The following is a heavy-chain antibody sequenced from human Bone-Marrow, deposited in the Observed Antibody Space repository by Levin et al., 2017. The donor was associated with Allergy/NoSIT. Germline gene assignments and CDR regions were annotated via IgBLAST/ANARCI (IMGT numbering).Heavy chain of an antibody. Sequence: LSLTCAASGFTFRSYAMHWVRPAPGKGLEWVAVISYDGSNKYYADSVKGRFTISRDNSKNTLYLQMNSLRAEDTAVYYCARDGPAATSNYDFWSGYFDYWGQGTLVTVSS. V-gene: IGHV3-30-3*01. J-gene: IGHJ4*02. D-gene: IGHD3-3*01. CDR3: ARDGPAATSNYDFWSGYFDY. CDR2: ISYDGSNK. CDR1: GFTFRSYA.